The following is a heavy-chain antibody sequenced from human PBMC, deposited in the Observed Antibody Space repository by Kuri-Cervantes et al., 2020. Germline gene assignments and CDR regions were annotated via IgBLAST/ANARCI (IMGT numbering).Heavy chain of an antibody. CDR1: GFTFSSYW. CDR3: ARGPGYCSSTSCYSGMDV. Sequence: GESLKISCAASGFTFSSYWMSWVRQAPGKGLEWVANIKQDGSEKYYADSVKGRFTISRDNSKNTLYLQMNSLRAEDTAVYYCARGPGYCSSTSCYSGMDVWGQGTTVTVSS. V-gene: IGHV3-7*01. J-gene: IGHJ6*02. CDR2: IKQDGSEK. D-gene: IGHD2-2*01.